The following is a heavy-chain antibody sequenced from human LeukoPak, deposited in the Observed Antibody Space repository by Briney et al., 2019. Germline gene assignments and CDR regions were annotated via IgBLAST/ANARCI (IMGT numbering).Heavy chain of an antibody. V-gene: IGHV4-34*01. CDR3: ARERITMIVVAGIDY. D-gene: IGHD3-22*01. J-gene: IGHJ4*02. CDR1: GGSFSGYY. CDR2: INHSGST. Sequence: SETLSLTCAVYGGSFSGYYWNWIRQPPGKGLEWIGEINHSGSTNYNPSLKSRVTISVDTSKNQFSLKLSSVAAADTAVYYCARERITMIVVAGIDYWGQGTLVTVSS.